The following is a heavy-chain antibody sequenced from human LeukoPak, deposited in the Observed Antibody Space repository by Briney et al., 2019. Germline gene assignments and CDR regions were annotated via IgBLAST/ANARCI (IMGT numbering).Heavy chain of an antibody. Sequence: ASVKVSCKASGYTFTSYYMHWVRQAPGQGLEGMGIINPSGGSASYAQKFQGRVTMTWDTATSTVYMDLRSLRSEDTAVYYCARDGRNSSYYDFWSGYFSNNWFDPWGQGTLVTVSS. CDR2: INPSGGSA. V-gene: IGHV1-46*01. J-gene: IGHJ5*02. D-gene: IGHD3-3*01. CDR3: ARDGRNSSYYDFWSGYFSNNWFDP. CDR1: GYTFTSYY.